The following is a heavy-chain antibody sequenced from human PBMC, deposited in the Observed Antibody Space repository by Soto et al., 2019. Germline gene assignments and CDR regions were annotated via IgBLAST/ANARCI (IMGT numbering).Heavy chain of an antibody. CDR2: IDPNSGDT. CDR3: ARATQGLMSTYFDF. V-gene: IGHV1-2*06. J-gene: IGHJ4*02. CDR1: GYNFRGYY. Sequence: QAQLMQSGAEVRKPGTSVKVSCETSGYNFRGYYVHWVRQAPGHGLQWLGRIDPNSGDTDYAQTFQGRIAVTRDTSIASVYMELISLTSHDTAVYFCARATQGLMSTYFDFWGQGTPVVVSS. D-gene: IGHD2-21*01.